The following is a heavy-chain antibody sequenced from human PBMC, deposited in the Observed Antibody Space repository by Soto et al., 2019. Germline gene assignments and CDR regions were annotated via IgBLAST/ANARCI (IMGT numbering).Heavy chain of an antibody. CDR3: AKTFGSNWLLDY. CDR1: GFTFSDYA. Sequence: EVQLLESGGGLVQPGGSLRLSCAGSGFTFSDYAISWVRRAPGKGLEWVSAMSGRGGSVYYADSVKGRFSISRENSKNTVYLQMSSLRGEDTAIYYCAKTFGSNWLLDYWVRGTLVTVSS. V-gene: IGHV3-23*01. J-gene: IGHJ4*02. CDR2: MSGRGGSV. D-gene: IGHD6-13*01.